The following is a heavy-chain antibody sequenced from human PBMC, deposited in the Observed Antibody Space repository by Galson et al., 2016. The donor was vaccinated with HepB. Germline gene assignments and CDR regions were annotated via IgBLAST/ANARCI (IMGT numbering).Heavy chain of an antibody. CDR2: ISYDGGNK. Sequence: SLRLSCAASGFTFNSHAMHWVRQAPGKGLEWVAIISYDGGNKYYAASVRGRFAVSRDNSKNTLYLQMRSLRAEDTAIYYCARERDTRDWLIDHWGQGTLVTVSS. CDR3: ARERDTRDWLIDH. J-gene: IGHJ4*02. V-gene: IGHV3-30*09. D-gene: IGHD3/OR15-3a*01. CDR1: GFTFNSHA.